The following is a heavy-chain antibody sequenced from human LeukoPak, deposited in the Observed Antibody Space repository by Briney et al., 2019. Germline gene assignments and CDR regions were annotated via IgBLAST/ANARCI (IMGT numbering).Heavy chain of an antibody. J-gene: IGHJ2*01. CDR2: IGPSGGSI. CDR3: ARLAGSRPPWYLDL. Sequence: GGSLRLSCATYGFTFTSYSMNWVRQAPGKGLEWVSSIGPSGGSIFYADSVKGRITISRGNAQNSLHLQLSSLRADDTAVYYCARLAGSRPPWYLDLWGRGTLVTVSS. D-gene: IGHD6-19*01. V-gene: IGHV3-21*04. CDR1: GFTFTSYS.